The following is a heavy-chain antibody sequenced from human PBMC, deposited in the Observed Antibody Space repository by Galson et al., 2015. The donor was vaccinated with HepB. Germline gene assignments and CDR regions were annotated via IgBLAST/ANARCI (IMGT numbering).Heavy chain of an antibody. Sequence: SVKVSCKASGYTFTSYAMHWVRQAPGQRLKWMGWINAGNGNTKYSQKFQGRVTITRDTSASTAYMELSSLRSEDTAVYYCAKPYYYDSSGYYHFDYWGQGTLVTVSS. J-gene: IGHJ4*02. CDR2: INAGNGNT. V-gene: IGHV1-3*01. CDR1: GYTFTSYA. D-gene: IGHD3-22*01. CDR3: AKPYYYDSSGYYHFDY.